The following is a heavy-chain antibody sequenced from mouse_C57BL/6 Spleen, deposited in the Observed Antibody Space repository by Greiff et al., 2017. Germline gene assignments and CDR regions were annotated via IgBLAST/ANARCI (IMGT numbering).Heavy chain of an antibody. J-gene: IGHJ1*03. V-gene: IGHV1-64*01. CDR3: ARGGPYYGSSYRYFDV. Sequence: QVQLKQPGAELVKPGASVKLSCKASGYTFTSYWMHWVKQRPGQGLEWIGMIHPNSGSTNYNEKFKSKATLTIDKSSSTAYMQISSLTSEDSAVYYCARGGPYYGSSYRYFDVWGTGTTVTVSS. CDR1: GYTFTSYW. D-gene: IGHD1-1*01. CDR2: IHPNSGST.